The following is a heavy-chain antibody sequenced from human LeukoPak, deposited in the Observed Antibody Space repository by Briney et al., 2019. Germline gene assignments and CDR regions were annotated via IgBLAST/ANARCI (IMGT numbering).Heavy chain of an antibody. J-gene: IGHJ4*02. V-gene: IGHV3-15*01. D-gene: IGHD4-17*01. CDR3: TTYDYGEYHVDY. CDR1: GFTFSNAW. Sequence: GGSLRLSCAASGFTFSNAWMSWVRQAPGKGLEWVGRIKSKTDGGTTDYAAPVKGRFTISRDDSKNTLYLQMNSLKTEDTAVYYCTTYDYGEYHVDYWGQGTLVTVSS. CDR2: IKSKTDGGTT.